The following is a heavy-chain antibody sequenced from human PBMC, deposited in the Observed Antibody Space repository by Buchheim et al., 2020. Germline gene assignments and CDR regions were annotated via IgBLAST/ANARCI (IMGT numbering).Heavy chain of an antibody. V-gene: IGHV1-8*01. D-gene: IGHD3-10*01. J-gene: IGHJ4*02. CDR2: MNPNSGNT. CDR3: AGGLDSDYYGSGSYPDY. CDR1: GYTFTSYD. Sequence: QVQLVQSGAEVKKPGASVKVSCKASGYTFTSYDINWVRQATGQGLEWMGWMNPNSGNTGYAQKFQGRVTMTRNTSISTAYMGRGSLGSEETAVYYCAGGLDSDYYGSGSYPDYWGQGTL.